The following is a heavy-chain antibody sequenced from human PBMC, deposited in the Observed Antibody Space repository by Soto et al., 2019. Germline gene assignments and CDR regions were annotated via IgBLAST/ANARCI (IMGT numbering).Heavy chain of an antibody. V-gene: IGHV1-8*01. D-gene: IGHD3-16*02. CDR3: ATIIIGLIHWLDP. Sequence: QVQLVQSGAAVKRPGASVNVSCKASGDTFSNFDFNWVRQATGQGPEWMGWMYPNNGQTAYARTFQGRVPMTWNSSKSTAYMALSSLTSEDTAVYYCATIIIGLIHWLDPWGQGTLVTVSS. CDR1: GDTFSNFD. J-gene: IGHJ5*02. CDR2: MYPNNGQT.